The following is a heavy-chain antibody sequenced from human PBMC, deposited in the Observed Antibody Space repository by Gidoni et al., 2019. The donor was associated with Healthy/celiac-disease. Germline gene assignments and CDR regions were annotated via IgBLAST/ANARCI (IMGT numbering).Heavy chain of an antibody. J-gene: IGHJ4*02. CDR1: GFTFSSYS. D-gene: IGHD3-16*02. V-gene: IGHV3-21*01. CDR2: ISSSSSYI. CDR3: AVVISPDY. Sequence: EVQLVESGGGLVKPGGSLGLSCAASGFTFSSYSMNWVRQAPGKGLEWFSAISSSSSYIYYADSVKGRFTISRDNANNSLYLQMNSLRAEDTAVYYCAVVISPDYWGQGTLVTVSS.